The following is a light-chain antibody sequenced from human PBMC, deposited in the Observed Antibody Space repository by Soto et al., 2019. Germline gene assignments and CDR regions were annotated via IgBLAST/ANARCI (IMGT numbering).Light chain of an antibody. J-gene: IGKJ4*01. CDR3: RQRYNWPLT. CDR1: QSIGNS. CDR2: DAF. V-gene: IGKV3-11*01. Sequence: TVLTQSPATLSLSPGERATLSCKASQSIGNSLGWFQQKPGQAPRLLIDDAFNRATGIPARFTGSGSGSDFTLTISSLEPEDFGVYYCRQRYNWPLTFGGGTKGEIK.